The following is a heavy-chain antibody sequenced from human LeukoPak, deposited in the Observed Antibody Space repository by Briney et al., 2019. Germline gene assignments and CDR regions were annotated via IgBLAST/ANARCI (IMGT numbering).Heavy chain of an antibody. V-gene: IGHV3-23*01. D-gene: IGHD1/OR15-1a*01. CDR2: VSLSDNI. CDR3: AKVATPNTLDALDI. J-gene: IGHJ3*02. Sequence: GGSLRLSCAASGFIFSSYGMTWVRQAPGKGLEWVSLVSLSDNIFYADSVKGRFTISRDNSKSTVHLQMDSLRVDDTAVYYCAKVATPNTLDALDIWGQGTLVTVSS. CDR1: GFIFSSYG.